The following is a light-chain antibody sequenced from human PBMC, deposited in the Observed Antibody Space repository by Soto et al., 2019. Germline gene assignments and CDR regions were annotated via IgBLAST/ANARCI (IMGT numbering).Light chain of an antibody. CDR1: SSDDGGYNY. J-gene: IGLJ1*01. CDR2: EVS. Sequence: QSVLTQPASVSGSPGQSITISCTGTSSDDGGYNYVSWYQQHPGKAPKLMIYEVSNRPSGVSNRFSGSKFGNTASLTISGLQDEDEAHYYCTSYTSSSNRDVIGSWTKDTV. CDR3: TSYTSSSNRDV. V-gene: IGLV2-14*01.